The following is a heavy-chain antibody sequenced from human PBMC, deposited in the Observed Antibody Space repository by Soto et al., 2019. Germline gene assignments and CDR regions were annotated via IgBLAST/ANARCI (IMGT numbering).Heavy chain of an antibody. CDR2: IDPSDSYT. CDR3: ARLQAADGDNDLNFDY. D-gene: IGHD6-13*01. CDR1: GYSFTSYW. J-gene: IGHJ4*02. V-gene: IGHV5-10-1*01. Sequence: EVQLVQSGAEVKKPGESLRISCKGSGYSFTSYWISWVRQMPGKGLEWMGRIDPSDSYTNYSPSFQGHVTISADKSISTAYLQWRSLKASDTAMYYCARLQAADGDNDLNFDYWGQGTLVTVSS.